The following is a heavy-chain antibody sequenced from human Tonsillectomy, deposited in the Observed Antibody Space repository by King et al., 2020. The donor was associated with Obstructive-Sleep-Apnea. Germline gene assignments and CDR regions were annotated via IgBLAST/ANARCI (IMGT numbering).Heavy chain of an antibody. D-gene: IGHD2-2*01. J-gene: IGHJ6*02. CDR2: ISGSGGST. CDR3: AKEGSVVVPANYYYGMDV. CDR1: GFTFSSYA. V-gene: IGHV3-23*04. Sequence: VQLVESGGGLVQPGGSLRLSCAASGFTFSSYAMSWVRQAPGKGLEWVSAISGSGGSTYYADSVKGRFTISRDNSKNTLYLQMNSLRAEDTAVYYCAKEGSVVVPANYYYGMDVWGQGTTVTVSS.